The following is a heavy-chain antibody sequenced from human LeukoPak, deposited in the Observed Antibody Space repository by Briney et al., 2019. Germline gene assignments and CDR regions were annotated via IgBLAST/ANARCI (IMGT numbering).Heavy chain of an antibody. CDR1: GFTFSSYG. D-gene: IGHD6-19*01. CDR3: ARGSGSGWTTIDY. J-gene: IGHJ4*02. CDR2: IWYDGSNK. Sequence: GRSLRLSCAASGFTFSSYGMHWVRQAPGKGLGWVAVIWYDGSNKYYADSVKGRFTISRDNSKNTLYLQMNSLRAEDTAVYYCARGSGSGWTTIDYWGQGTLVTVSS. V-gene: IGHV3-33*01.